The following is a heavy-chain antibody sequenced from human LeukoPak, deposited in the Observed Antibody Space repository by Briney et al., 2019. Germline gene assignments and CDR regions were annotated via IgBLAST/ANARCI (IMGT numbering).Heavy chain of an antibody. J-gene: IGHJ4*02. D-gene: IGHD1-26*01. CDR2: IRYDGSNK. Sequence: GGSLRLSCAASGFTFSSYGMHWVRQAPGKGLEWVAFIRYDGSNKQYADSVKGRFTISRDDSKNTLYLQMNSLRAEDTALYYCAKEYSGSMYYFDYWGQGTLVTVSS. CDR3: AKEYSGSMYYFDY. CDR1: GFTFSSYG. V-gene: IGHV3-30*02.